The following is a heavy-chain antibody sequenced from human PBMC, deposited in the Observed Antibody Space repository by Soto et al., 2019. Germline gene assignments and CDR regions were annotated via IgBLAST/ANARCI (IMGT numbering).Heavy chain of an antibody. CDR3: ARAEQNYYGSGSWFDY. CDR2: MYHSGST. V-gene: IGHV4-30-2*01. Sequence: SETLSLTCAVSGGFISSGGYSWSWIRQPPGKGLEWIGYMYHSGSTNYNPSLKSRVTISVDTSKNQFSLKLSSVTAADTAVYYCARAEQNYYGSGSWFDYWGQGTLVTVSS. D-gene: IGHD3-10*01. CDR1: GGFISSGGYS. J-gene: IGHJ4*02.